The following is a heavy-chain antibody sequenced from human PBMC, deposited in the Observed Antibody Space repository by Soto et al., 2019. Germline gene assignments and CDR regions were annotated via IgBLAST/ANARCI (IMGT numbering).Heavy chain of an antibody. D-gene: IGHD4-17*01. CDR3: SRGDATKIVVTTYYAMDV. Sequence: QVQLVQSGAEVKKPGSSVRVCCKASGGTLSNYGISWVRQAPGQGLEWMGGIIPVFGTANYAQKFQGRVTITADESKSTVYMDVTSLRSEDTAVYYCSRGDATKIVVTTYYAMDVWGQGTTVSVSS. V-gene: IGHV1-69*12. CDR1: GGTLSNYG. CDR2: IIPVFGTA. J-gene: IGHJ6*02.